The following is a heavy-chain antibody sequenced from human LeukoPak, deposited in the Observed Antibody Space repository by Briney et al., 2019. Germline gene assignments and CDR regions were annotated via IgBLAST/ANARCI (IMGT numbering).Heavy chain of an antibody. J-gene: IGHJ4*02. Sequence: GGSLRLSCAASGFTFSSYGMSWVRQAPGKGLEWVSAISSSSSTIYYAGSVKGRFTISRDNAKNSLYLQMNSPRAEDTAVYYCARAHHRRVYDYVWGSYPYWGQGTLVTASS. CDR3: ARAHHRRVYDYVWGSYPY. CDR2: ISSSSSTI. V-gene: IGHV3-48*01. D-gene: IGHD3-16*02. CDR1: GFTFSSYG.